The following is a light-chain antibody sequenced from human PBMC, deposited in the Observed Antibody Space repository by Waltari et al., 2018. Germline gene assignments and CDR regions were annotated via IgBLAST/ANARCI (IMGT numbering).Light chain of an antibody. Sequence: QSALTQPASVSGSPGQSITISCTGTSSDIGGYNYVSWYQQHPGKAPKLMIYDVTKRSSGVLDRFSGSKSGNTAALTISGLQAEDEADYYCSSYTSTSTLGIFGGGTKLTVL. CDR1: SSDIGGYNY. J-gene: IGLJ2*01. CDR2: DVT. CDR3: SSYTSTSTLGI. V-gene: IGLV2-14*03.